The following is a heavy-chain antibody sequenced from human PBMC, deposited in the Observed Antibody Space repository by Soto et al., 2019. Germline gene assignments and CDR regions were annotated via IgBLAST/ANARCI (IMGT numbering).Heavy chain of an antibody. V-gene: IGHV3-23*01. CDR1: GFTFSSYA. Sequence: GGSLRLSCAASGFTFSSYAMSWVRQAPGKGLEWVSAISGSGGSTYYADSVKGRFTISRDNSKNTLYLQMNGLRAEDTAVYYCAKDRAGGYCSGGSCYSLRSAFDIWGQGTMVTVSS. CDR3: AKDRAGGYCSGGSCYSLRSAFDI. D-gene: IGHD2-15*01. CDR2: ISGSGGST. J-gene: IGHJ3*02.